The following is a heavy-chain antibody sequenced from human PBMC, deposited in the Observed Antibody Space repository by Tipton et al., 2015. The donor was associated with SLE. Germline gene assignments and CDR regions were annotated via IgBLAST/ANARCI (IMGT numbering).Heavy chain of an antibody. CDR3: ARARLYSSSTTWYYYMDV. CDR2: IYYRGSPYYREST. Sequence: LRLSCTVSGGSIRSYYWSWIRLTPGKGLEWIGDIYYRGSPYYRESTTYNPSLESRATMSLDTPKNQFSLKLNSATAADTAVYYCARARLYSSSTTWYYYMDVWGKGTTVTVSS. D-gene: IGHD2/OR15-2a*01. CDR1: GGSIRSYY. V-gene: IGHV4-59*13. J-gene: IGHJ6*03.